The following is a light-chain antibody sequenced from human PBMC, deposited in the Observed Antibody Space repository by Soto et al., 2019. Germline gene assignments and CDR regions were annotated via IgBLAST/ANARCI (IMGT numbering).Light chain of an antibody. V-gene: IGKV1-5*03. Sequence: DIQMTQSPSTLSGSVGDRVTITCRASQTISSWLAWYQQKPGKAPKLLIYKASTLKSGVPSRCSGSGSGTEFSLSISSLQPDDFATYYCQQYENYWTFGQGTRVEIK. CDR2: KAS. J-gene: IGKJ1*01. CDR3: QQYENYWT. CDR1: QTISSW.